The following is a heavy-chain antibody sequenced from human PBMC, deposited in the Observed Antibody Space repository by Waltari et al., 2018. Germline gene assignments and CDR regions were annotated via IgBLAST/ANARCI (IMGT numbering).Heavy chain of an antibody. CDR1: GYSISSGYY. J-gene: IGHJ4*02. CDR2: IYQSGST. CDR3: ARGWELPEFDY. Sequence: QVQLQESGPGLVKPSETLSLTCTVSGYSISSGYYWGWIRQPPGKGLEWIGSIYQSGSTYYNPSLKSRVTISVDTSKNQFSLKLSSVTAADTAVYYCARGWELPEFDYWGQGTLVTVSS. V-gene: IGHV4-38-2*02. D-gene: IGHD1-26*01.